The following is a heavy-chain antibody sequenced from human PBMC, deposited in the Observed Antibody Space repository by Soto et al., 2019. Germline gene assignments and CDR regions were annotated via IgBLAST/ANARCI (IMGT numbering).Heavy chain of an antibody. CDR3: PAVRAGRLRFLEGLDRVDR. J-gene: IGHJ5*02. CDR1: GYTLTELS. CDR2: SDPENGAT. D-gene: IGHD3-3*01. Sequence: QVQLVQSGAEVKKPGASVKVSCKVSGYTLTELSMHWVRQAHGKGLEWMGGSDPENGATIYAQKFQGRVTMPEDTATDPAYMDLSRLTGEDTAVYYCPAVRAGRLRFLEGLDRVDRGGQVTLVAV. V-gene: IGHV1-24*01.